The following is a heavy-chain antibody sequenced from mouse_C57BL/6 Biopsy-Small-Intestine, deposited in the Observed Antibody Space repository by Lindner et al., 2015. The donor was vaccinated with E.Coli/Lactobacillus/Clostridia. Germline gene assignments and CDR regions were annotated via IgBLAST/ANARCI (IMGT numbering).Heavy chain of an antibody. CDR3: ARNPITTVVAPYAMDY. V-gene: IGHV1-82*01. J-gene: IGHJ4*01. Sequence: VQLQESGPELVKPGASVKISCKASGYAFSSSWMNWVKQRPGKGLEWIGRIYPGDGDTNYNGKFKGKATLTADKSSSTAYMQLSSLTSEDSAVYFCARNPITTVVAPYAMDYWGQGTSVTVSS. CDR2: IYPGDGDT. D-gene: IGHD1-1*01. CDR1: GYAFSSSW.